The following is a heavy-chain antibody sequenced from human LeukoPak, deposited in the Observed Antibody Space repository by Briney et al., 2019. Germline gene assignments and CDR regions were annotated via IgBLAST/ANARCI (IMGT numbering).Heavy chain of an antibody. CDR2: IKQDGGEK. Sequence: GGSLRLSCADSGFTFNNFWMSWVRQAPGKGLEWVANIKQDGGEKYYVDSVRGRFTISKDDARNSVNLQMNSLRVEDTAVYYCAKDGRYCSSNTCYQYFDSWGQGALATVSS. J-gene: IGHJ4*02. V-gene: IGHV3-7*03. CDR3: AKDGRYCSSNTCYQYFDS. D-gene: IGHD2-2*01. CDR1: GFTFNNFW.